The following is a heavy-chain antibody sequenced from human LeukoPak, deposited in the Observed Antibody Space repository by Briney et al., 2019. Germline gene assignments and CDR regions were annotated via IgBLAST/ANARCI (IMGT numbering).Heavy chain of an antibody. V-gene: IGHV1-8*01. J-gene: IGHJ6*03. CDR2: MNPNSGNT. Sequence: ASVKVSCKASGYTFTSYDINWVRQATGQGLEWMGWMNPNSGNTGYAQKFQGRVTMTRNTSISTAYMELSSLRSEDTAVYYCARGGYSYGYVWGDYYYYYMDVWGKGTTVTISS. CDR1: GYTFTSYD. CDR3: ARGGYSYGYVWGDYYYYYMDV. D-gene: IGHD5-18*01.